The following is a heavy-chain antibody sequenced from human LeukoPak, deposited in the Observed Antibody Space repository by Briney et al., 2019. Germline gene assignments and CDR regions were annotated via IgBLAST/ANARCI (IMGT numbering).Heavy chain of an antibody. V-gene: IGHV3-53*01. J-gene: IGHJ4*02. CDR2: IYSGGST. CDR1: GFTVSSNY. Sequence: GGSLRLSCAASGFTVSSNYMSWVRQAPGKGLEWVSVIYSGGSTYYADSVKGRFTISRDNSKNTLYLQMNSLRAEETAVYYCAKVLEQWLSKGGGFDYWGQGTLVTVSS. D-gene: IGHD6-19*01. CDR3: AKVLEQWLSKGGGFDY.